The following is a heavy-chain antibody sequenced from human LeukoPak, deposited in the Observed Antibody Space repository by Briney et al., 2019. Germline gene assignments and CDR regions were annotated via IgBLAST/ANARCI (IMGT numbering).Heavy chain of an antibody. J-gene: IGHJ4*02. D-gene: IGHD6-13*01. V-gene: IGHV3-23*01. CDR3: ARQAAGVVY. CDR1: GLTFSSYA. CDR2: ISGSGGST. Sequence: PGGSLRLSCAASGLTFSSYAMSWVRQAPGKGLEWVSAISGSGGSTYYADSVKGRFTISRDNSKNTLYLQMGGLRAEDMAVYYCARQAAGVVYWGQGTLVTVSS.